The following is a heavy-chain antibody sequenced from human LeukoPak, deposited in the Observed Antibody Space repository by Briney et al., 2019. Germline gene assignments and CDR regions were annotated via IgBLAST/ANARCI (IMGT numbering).Heavy chain of an antibody. D-gene: IGHD6-19*01. J-gene: IGHJ3*02. Sequence: SETLSLTCTVSGGSISSYYWSWIRQPPGKGLEWIGYIYYSGSTNYNPSLKSRVTTSVDTSKNQFSLKLSSVTAADTAVYYCARISAVAGGPYDIWGQGTMVTVSS. CDR2: IYYSGST. V-gene: IGHV4-59*08. CDR3: ARISAVAGGPYDI. CDR1: GGSISSYY.